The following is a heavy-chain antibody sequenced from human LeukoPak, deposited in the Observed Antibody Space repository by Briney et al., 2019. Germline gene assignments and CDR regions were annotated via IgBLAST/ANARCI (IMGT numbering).Heavy chain of an antibody. CDR2: ISSNGGST. V-gene: IGHV3-64*01. D-gene: IGHD3-16*01. CDR1: GFTFSSYG. CDR3: ARGPVYAY. Sequence: GGSLRLSCVVSGFTFSSYGMHWVRQAPGKGLEYVSAISSNGGSTYYANSVKGRFTISRGNSKNTSYLQMGSLRAEDTAVYYCARGPVYAYWGQGTLVTVSS. J-gene: IGHJ4*02.